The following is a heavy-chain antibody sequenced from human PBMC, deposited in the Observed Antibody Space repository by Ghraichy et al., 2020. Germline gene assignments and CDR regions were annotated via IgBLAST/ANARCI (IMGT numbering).Heavy chain of an antibody. CDR1: GFTLSSYN. CDR2: ITSSSRSI. J-gene: IGHJ6*02. Sequence: GVLNISCVGSGFTLSSYNMNWVRQSPGKGLEWISYITSSSRSIFYADSVKGRFTISRDNAKNSVSLQMTSLRDEDTAVYYCARASRVVRFYYYDGMDVWGQGTTVTVSS. D-gene: IGHD3-22*01. V-gene: IGHV3-48*02. CDR3: ARASRVVRFYYYDGMDV.